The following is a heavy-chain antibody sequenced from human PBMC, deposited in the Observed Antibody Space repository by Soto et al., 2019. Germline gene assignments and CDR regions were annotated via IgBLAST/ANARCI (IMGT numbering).Heavy chain of an antibody. V-gene: IGHV5-10-1*01. J-gene: IGHJ4*02. CDR2: IDPSDSYI. CDR3: ARRGSSSSFFYDS. Sequence: GESLNISCQGSGYSFTSSWISWVRQMPGEGLEWMGRIDPSDSYINYSPSFQGRVTISADKSISTAYLQWSSLKASDTAMYYCARRGSSSSFFYDSWGQGTLVSVSS. D-gene: IGHD6-6*01. CDR1: GYSFTSSW.